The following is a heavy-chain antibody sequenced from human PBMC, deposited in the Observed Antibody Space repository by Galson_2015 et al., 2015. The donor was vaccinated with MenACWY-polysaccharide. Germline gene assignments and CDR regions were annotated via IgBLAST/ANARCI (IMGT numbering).Heavy chain of an antibody. CDR1: GFTFSNYA. CDR2: ACGNEYGP. V-gene: IGHV3-23*05. D-gene: IGHD1-26*01. CDR3: ARVEKYSGSFYILY. J-gene: IGHJ4*02. Sequence: SVRLSCAASGFTFSNYAMTWVRQIPGKGLEWVASACGNEYGPFYADSVKGRFAASRDNSRNTLFLQMNNLTPGDTAVYYCARVEKYSGSFYILYWGQGTLVTVSS.